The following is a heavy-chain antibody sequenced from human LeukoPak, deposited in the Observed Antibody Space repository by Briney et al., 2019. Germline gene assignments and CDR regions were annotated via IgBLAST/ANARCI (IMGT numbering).Heavy chain of an antibody. CDR3: ARAPAVVTEFDY. V-gene: IGHV1-46*01. J-gene: IGHJ4*02. CDR1: GYTFTSYY. Sequence: ASVKVSCKASGYTFTSYYMHWVRQAPGQGLEWMGIINPSGGSTSYAQKFQGRVTMTRNTSISTAYMELSSLRSEDTAVYYCARAPAVVTEFDYWGQGTLVTVSS. D-gene: IGHD4-23*01. CDR2: INPSGGST.